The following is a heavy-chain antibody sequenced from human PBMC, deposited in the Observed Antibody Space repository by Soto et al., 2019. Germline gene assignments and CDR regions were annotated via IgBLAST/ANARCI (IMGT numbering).Heavy chain of an antibody. CDR2: ISGSGGST. J-gene: IGHJ4*02. CDR3: AKDHYPYYYDSSGPDY. CDR1: GFTFSSYA. V-gene: IGHV3-23*01. D-gene: IGHD3-22*01. Sequence: EVQLLESGGGLVQPGGSLRLSCAASGFTFSSYAMSWVRQAPGKGLEWVSAISGSGGSTYYADSVKGRFTISRDNSKNTLYLQMSSLRAEDTAVYYCAKDHYPYYYDSSGPDYWGQGTLVTVSS.